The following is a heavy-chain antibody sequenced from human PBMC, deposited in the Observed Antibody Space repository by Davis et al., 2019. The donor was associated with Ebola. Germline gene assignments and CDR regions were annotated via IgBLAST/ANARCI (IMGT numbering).Heavy chain of an antibody. J-gene: IGHJ4*02. CDR1: GFTVSRNY. Sequence: GGSLRLSCAASGFTVSRNYMSWVRQAPGKGLEWVSVIHSGGATYYADSVKGRFTISRDNAKNSLYLQMNSLRAEDTAVYLCARDHVVTATPFDFWGRGTLVTVSS. CDR2: IHSGGAT. D-gene: IGHD2-21*02. V-gene: IGHV3-66*01. CDR3: ARDHVVTATPFDF.